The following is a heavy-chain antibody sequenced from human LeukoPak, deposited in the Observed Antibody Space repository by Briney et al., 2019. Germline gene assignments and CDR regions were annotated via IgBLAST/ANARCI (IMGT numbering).Heavy chain of an antibody. CDR3: ARGPGWNYFDY. CDR2: FYSGGST. CDR1: GFTVSSKY. V-gene: IGHV3-66*01. J-gene: IGHJ4*02. D-gene: IGHD6-19*01. Sequence: GGSLRLSCAAFGFTVSSKYMSWVRQAPGKGLERVPVFYSGGSTYYADSVKGRFTISRDNSKNTLYFQMNSLRAEDTAVYYCARGPGWNYFDYWGQGTLVTVSS.